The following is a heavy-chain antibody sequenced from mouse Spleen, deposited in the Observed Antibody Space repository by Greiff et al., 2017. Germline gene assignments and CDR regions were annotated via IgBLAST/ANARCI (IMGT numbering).Heavy chain of an antibody. CDR1: GYSITSDYA. CDR2: ISYSGST. D-gene: IGHD2-1*01. Sequence: EVMLVESGPGLVKPSQSLSLTCTVTGYSITSDYAWNWIRQFPGNKLEWMGYISYSGSTSYNPSLKSRISITRDTSKNQFFLQLNSVTTEDTATYYCARGNYVFDYWGQGTTLTVSS. CDR3: ARGNYVFDY. J-gene: IGHJ2*01. V-gene: IGHV3-2*02.